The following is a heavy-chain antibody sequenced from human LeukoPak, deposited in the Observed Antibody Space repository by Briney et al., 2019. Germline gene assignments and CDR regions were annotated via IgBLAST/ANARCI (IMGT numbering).Heavy chain of an antibody. J-gene: IGHJ4*02. V-gene: IGHV3-30*02. CDR3: AKAAYILTGYYHFDY. CDR1: GFTFSSYG. CDR2: IRYDGSNK. Sequence: GGSLRLSCAASGFTFSSYGMHWVRQAPGKGLERVAFIRYDGSNKSYADPVRGRFTISRDNSKNTLYLQMNSLRAEDTALYYCAKAAYILTGYYHFDYWGQGTLVTVSS. D-gene: IGHD3-9*01.